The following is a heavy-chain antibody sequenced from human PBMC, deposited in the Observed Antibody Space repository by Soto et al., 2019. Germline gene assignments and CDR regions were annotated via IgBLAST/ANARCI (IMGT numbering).Heavy chain of an antibody. Sequence: QVQLVQSGAEVKKPGSSVKVSCKASGGTFSSYAISWVRQAPGQGLEWMGVIIPIFGTANYAQKFQGRVTITADESTSTAYLELSSLRSEDTAVYYCARDWGYCSSTSCYVPLYYYYGMDVWGQGTTVTVSS. CDR2: IIPIFGTA. CDR3: ARDWGYCSSTSCYVPLYYYYGMDV. V-gene: IGHV1-69*01. CDR1: GGTFSSYA. J-gene: IGHJ6*02. D-gene: IGHD2-2*01.